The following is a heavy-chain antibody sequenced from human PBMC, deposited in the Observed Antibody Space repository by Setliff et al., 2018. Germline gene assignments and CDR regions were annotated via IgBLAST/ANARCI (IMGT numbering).Heavy chain of an antibody. Sequence: SETLSLTCNVSGASVSSHYWDWIRQPPGKGLEWIGFISYSGITTYNVSLKSRVSISVDTSKNQLSLTLSSVTAADTAVYYCVREGYSEYFQDWGRGTLVTVPQ. D-gene: IGHD1-1*01. CDR2: ISYSGIT. V-gene: IGHV4-59*02. J-gene: IGHJ1*01. CDR3: VREGYSEYFQD. CDR1: GASVSSHY.